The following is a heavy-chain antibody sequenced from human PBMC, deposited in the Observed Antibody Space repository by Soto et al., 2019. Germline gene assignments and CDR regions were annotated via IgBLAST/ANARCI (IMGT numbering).Heavy chain of an antibody. CDR2: SSSSTYI. CDR1: GFTFSSYS. J-gene: IGHJ6*02. V-gene: IGHV3-21*01. CDR3: ARVYYSNMPYYFYYMDV. D-gene: IGHD4-4*01. Sequence: PGGSLRLSSAASGFTFSSYSMNWVLQAPGKGLEWVSSSSSSTYIYYADSVKGRFTISRDNAKNSLYLQMNSLRAEDTAVYFCARVYYSNMPYYFYYMDVWGQGTTVTVSS.